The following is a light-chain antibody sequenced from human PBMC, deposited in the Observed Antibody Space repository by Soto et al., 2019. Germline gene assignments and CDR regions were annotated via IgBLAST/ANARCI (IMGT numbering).Light chain of an antibody. J-gene: IGKJ5*01. V-gene: IGKV3-20*01. CDR2: GAS. CDR3: QQYGSSPSIT. Sequence: EIVLTQSPGTLSLSPGERATLSCRASQSVSSSYVAWYQQKPGQAPRLLIYGASSRATGIPDRFSGSGSGTDFTLTISRLEPEDDAVYYCQQYGSSPSITFGQGTRLEIK. CDR1: QSVSSSY.